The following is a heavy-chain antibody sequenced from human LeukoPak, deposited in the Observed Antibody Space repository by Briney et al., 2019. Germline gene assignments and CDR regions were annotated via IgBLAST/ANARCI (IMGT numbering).Heavy chain of an antibody. Sequence: SQTLSLTCTVSGGSISSGDYYWRWLRQPPGTGLEWIGYIYYSGSTYYNPSLKSRVTISVDTSKNQFSLKLSSVTAADTAVYYCASTPYYYDSSGYTGFDYWGQGTLVTVSS. CDR2: IYYSGST. J-gene: IGHJ4*02. V-gene: IGHV4-30-4*08. D-gene: IGHD3-22*01. CDR3: ASTPYYYDSSGYTGFDY. CDR1: GGSISSGDYY.